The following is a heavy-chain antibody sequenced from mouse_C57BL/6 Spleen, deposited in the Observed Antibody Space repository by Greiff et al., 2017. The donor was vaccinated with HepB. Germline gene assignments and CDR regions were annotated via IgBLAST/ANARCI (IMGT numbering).Heavy chain of an antibody. V-gene: IGHV5-17*01. Sequence: EVQLVESGGGLVKPGGSLKLSCAASGFTFSDYGMHWFRQAPEKGLEWVAYISSGSSTIYYADTVKGRFTISRDNAKNTLFLQMTSLRSEDTAMYYCARDSKRAMDYWGQGTSVTVSS. D-gene: IGHD2-5*01. CDR3: ARDSKRAMDY. CDR1: GFTFSDYG. J-gene: IGHJ4*01. CDR2: ISSGSSTI.